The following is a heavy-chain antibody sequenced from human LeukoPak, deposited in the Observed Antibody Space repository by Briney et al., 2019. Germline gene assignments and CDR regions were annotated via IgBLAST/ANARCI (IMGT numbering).Heavy chain of an antibody. D-gene: IGHD2-2*01. CDR2: INPNSGGT. V-gene: IGHV1-2*02. J-gene: IGHJ6*02. CDR1: GYTFTSYY. Sequence: ASVKVSCKASGYTFTSYYMHWVRQAPGQGLEWMGWINPNSGGTNYAQKFQGRVTMTRDTSISTAYMELSRLRSDDTAVYYCARDIVVVPAAKSVSGTYYYYGMDVWGQGTTVTVSS. CDR3: ARDIVVVPAAKSVSGTYYYYGMDV.